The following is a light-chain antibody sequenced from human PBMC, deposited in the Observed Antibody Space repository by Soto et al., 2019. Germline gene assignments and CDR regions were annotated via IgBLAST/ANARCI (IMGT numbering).Light chain of an antibody. Sequence: DIQMTQSPSSLSASVGDRVTISCRASQSIRNYVSWYQQKPGTAPKLLIRAASTLQSGVPSRFSGSGSGTDFTLTXXSLQIEDFXXXFXXQTXXTPQTFGQGTNVEI. CDR2: AAS. V-gene: IGKV1-39*01. CDR3: XQTXXTPQT. J-gene: IGKJ1*01. CDR1: QSIRNY.